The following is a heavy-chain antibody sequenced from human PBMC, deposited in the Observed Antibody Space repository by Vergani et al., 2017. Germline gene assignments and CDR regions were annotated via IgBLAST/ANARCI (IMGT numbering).Heavy chain of an antibody. J-gene: IGHJ4*02. CDR3: AREGGRGYSGYDHDY. Sequence: QVQLQESGPGLVKPSETLSLTCTVSGYSISSGYYWGWIRQPPGKGLEWIGSIYHSGSTYYNPSLKSRVTISVDTSKNQFSLKLCSVTAADTAVYYCAREGGRGYSGYDHDYWGQGTLVTVSS. CDR1: GYSISSGYY. D-gene: IGHD5-12*01. V-gene: IGHV4-38-2*02. CDR2: IYHSGST.